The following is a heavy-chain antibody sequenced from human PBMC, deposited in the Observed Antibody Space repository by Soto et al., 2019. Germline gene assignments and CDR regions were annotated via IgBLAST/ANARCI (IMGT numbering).Heavy chain of an antibody. D-gene: IGHD6-13*01. CDR3: VSAIAAPSSY. CDR1: GFTFSDYW. CDR2: INQDGSNK. J-gene: IGHJ4*02. Sequence: GGSLRLSCAASGFTFSDYWMTWVRQAPGKGLEWVANINQDGSNKYYVDSVKGRFTISRDNAKNSLCLQMNSLRAEDTAVYYCVSAIAAPSSYWGQGTLVTVSS. V-gene: IGHV3-7*05.